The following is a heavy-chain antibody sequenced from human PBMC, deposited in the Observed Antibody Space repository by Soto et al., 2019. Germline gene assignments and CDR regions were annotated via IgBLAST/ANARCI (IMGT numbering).Heavy chain of an antibody. Sequence: SETLSLTCTVSGGSVSNSNYYWGWIRQSPGKGLEWIGSVYYGGRSYSKSSVKSRVTISVDTSKNQFSLNLNSVTASDTAVYFCVSQRTSVLTQAYFDYWGPGALVTVSS. D-gene: IGHD2-8*01. CDR1: GGSVSNSNYY. CDR2: VYYGGRS. V-gene: IGHV4-39*01. CDR3: VSQRTSVLTQAYFDY. J-gene: IGHJ4*02.